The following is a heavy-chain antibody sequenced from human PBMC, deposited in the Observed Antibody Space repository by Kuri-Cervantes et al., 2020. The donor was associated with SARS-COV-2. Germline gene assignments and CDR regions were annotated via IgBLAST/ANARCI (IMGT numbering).Heavy chain of an antibody. J-gene: IGHJ3*02. D-gene: IGHD5-18*01. CDR3: ARVGDVDTAMVDAFDI. V-gene: IGHV4-39*07. CDR2: IYHSGST. Sequence: SETLSLTCVVSRGSISSGGYYWGWIRQPPGKGLEWIGSIYHSGSTYYNPSLKSRVTISVDTSKNQFSLKLSSVTAADTAVYYCARVGDVDTAMVDAFDIWGQGTMVTVSS. CDR1: RGSISSGGYY.